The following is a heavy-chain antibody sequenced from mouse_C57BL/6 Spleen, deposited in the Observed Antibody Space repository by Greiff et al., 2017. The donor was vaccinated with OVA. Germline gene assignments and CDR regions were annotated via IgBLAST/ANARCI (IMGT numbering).Heavy chain of an antibody. Sequence: VQLQQSGAELVRPGTSVKVSCKASGYAFTNYLIEWVKQRPGQGLEWIGVINPGSGGTNYNEKFKGKATLTADKSSSTAYMQLSSLTSEDSAVYFCARLYGNYPFDYWGQGTTLTVSS. V-gene: IGHV1-54*01. D-gene: IGHD2-1*01. CDR2: INPGSGGT. CDR1: GYAFTNYL. CDR3: ARLYGNYPFDY. J-gene: IGHJ2*01.